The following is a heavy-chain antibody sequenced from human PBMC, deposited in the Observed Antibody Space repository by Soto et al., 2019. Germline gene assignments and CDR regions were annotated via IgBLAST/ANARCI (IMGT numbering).Heavy chain of an antibody. D-gene: IGHD2-2*01. CDR2: INPSGGST. Sequence: ASVKVSCKASGYTFTSYYMHWVRQAPGKGLEWMGIINPSGGSTSYAQKFQGRVTMTRDTSTSTVYMELSSLRSEDTAVYYCARDQPAGYCSSTSCYGNWFDPWGQGTLVTVSS. J-gene: IGHJ5*02. CDR3: ARDQPAGYCSSTSCYGNWFDP. V-gene: IGHV1-46*03. CDR1: GYTFTSYY.